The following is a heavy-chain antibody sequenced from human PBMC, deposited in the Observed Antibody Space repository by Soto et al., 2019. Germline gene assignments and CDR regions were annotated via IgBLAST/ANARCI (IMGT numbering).Heavy chain of an antibody. D-gene: IGHD2-2*01. CDR2: ISSDGSHT. CDR3: AXARCSTACYLIDY. Sequence: XSCAASGFTFSRSAIHWVRQAPGKGLEWVALISSDGSHTSYADSVKGRATISRDNAANTVYLLMNNLRVDDTAVYHCAXARCSTACYLIDYWGLGTLVTVSS. V-gene: IGHV3-30-3*01. CDR1: GFTFSRSA. J-gene: IGHJ4*02.